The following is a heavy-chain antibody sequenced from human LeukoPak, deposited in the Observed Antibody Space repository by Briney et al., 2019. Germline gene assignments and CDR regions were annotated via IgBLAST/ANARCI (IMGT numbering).Heavy chain of an antibody. CDR1: GVSISSYY. Sequence: PSETLSLTCTVSGVSISSYYWSWLRQPAGKGLEWIGRIYTSGSTNYNPSLKSRVTMSVDTSKNQFSLKLSSVTAADTAVYYCARDEAAVAGTVSDAFDIWGQGTMVTVSS. J-gene: IGHJ3*02. V-gene: IGHV4-4*07. D-gene: IGHD6-19*01. CDR3: ARDEAAVAGTVSDAFDI. CDR2: IYTSGST.